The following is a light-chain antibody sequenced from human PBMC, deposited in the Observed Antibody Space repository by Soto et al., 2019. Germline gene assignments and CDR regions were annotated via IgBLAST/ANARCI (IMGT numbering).Light chain of an antibody. CDR3: QQYGSSPLT. CDR1: QSVSSSY. V-gene: IGKV3-20*01. CDR2: GTS. Sequence: DIVLTQSPGTLSLSPGEGATLSCRASQSVSSSYLAWYQQKPGRAPRLLIYGTSSRATDIPDRFSGSGAGTDFTLTISRLEPEDFVLYYCQQYGSSPLTFGGGTKVEIK. J-gene: IGKJ4*01.